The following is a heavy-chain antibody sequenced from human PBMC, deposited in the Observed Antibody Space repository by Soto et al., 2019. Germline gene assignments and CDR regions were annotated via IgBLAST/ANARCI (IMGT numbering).Heavy chain of an antibody. J-gene: IGHJ4*02. CDR3: ARSMPSTGTFDF. CDR2: IDGDDNK. D-gene: IGHD1-1*01. Sequence: SGPTLVNPTQTPTLTCTFSGFPLSTSGMRVSWIRQPPGQALEWLARIDGDDNKYYSTSLRTRLAISKDTSKNQVVLTMTNMDPVDTGTYFCARSMPSTGTFDFWGQGTLVTVSS. CDR1: GFPLSTSGMR. V-gene: IGHV2-70*04.